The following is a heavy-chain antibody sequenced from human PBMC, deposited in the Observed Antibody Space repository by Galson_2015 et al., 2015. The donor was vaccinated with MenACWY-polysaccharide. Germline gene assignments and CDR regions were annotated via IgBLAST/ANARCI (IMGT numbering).Heavy chain of an antibody. J-gene: IGHJ4*02. CDR1: GFTFTNAW. D-gene: IGHD6-19*01. Sequence: SLRLSCAASGFTFTNAWMSWVRQAPGKGLEWVGRIQSERDGGTTESTAPVKGRFTISRDDSKNTVYLQINSLKAEDTAVYYCTTVPVQGNIAVAGMFDFWGRGTLVTVSS. V-gene: IGHV3-15*01. CDR2: IQSERDGGTT. CDR3: TTVPVQGNIAVAGMFDF.